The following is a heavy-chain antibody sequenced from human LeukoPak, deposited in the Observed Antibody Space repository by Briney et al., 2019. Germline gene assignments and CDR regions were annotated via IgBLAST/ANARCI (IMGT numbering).Heavy chain of an antibody. CDR2: ISWNSGSI. Sequence: SGGSLRLSCAASGFTFDDYAMHWVRQAPGKGLEWVSGISWNSGSIGYADSVKGRFTISRDNAKNSLYLQMNSLRAEDMALYYCAKAVYFDWLGYYFDYWGQGTLVTVSS. CDR3: AKAVYFDWLGYYFDY. J-gene: IGHJ4*02. D-gene: IGHD3-9*01. V-gene: IGHV3-9*03. CDR1: GFTFDDYA.